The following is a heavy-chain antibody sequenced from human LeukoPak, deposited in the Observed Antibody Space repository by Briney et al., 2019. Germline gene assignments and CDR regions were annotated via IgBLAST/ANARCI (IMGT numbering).Heavy chain of an antibody. Sequence: SETLSLTCTVSGGSISSYYWSWIRQPPGKGLEWIGYIYTSGSTNYNPSLKSRVTISVDTSKNQFSLKLSSVTAADTAVYYCARYAHDYSILVWGQGTLVTVSS. D-gene: IGHD4-11*01. CDR1: GGSISSYY. CDR3: ARYAHDYSILV. V-gene: IGHV4-4*09. CDR2: IYTSGST. J-gene: IGHJ4*02.